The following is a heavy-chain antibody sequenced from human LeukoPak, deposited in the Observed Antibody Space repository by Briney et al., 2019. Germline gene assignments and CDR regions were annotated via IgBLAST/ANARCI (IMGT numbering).Heavy chain of an antibody. Sequence: GGSLRLSCAASGFIFSNYGMNWVRQAPGKGLEWVSGISWNSGSIGYADSVKGRFTISRDNAKNSLYLQMNSLRAEDTALYYCAKDISRVTTFFDGFDYWGQGTLVTVSS. D-gene: IGHD4-17*01. CDR3: AKDISRVTTFFDGFDY. CDR2: ISWNSGSI. CDR1: GFIFSNYG. J-gene: IGHJ4*02. V-gene: IGHV3-9*01.